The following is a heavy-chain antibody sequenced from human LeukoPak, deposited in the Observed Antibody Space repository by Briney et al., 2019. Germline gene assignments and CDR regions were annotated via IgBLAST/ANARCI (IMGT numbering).Heavy chain of an antibody. V-gene: IGHV1-2*02. CDR3: ARDPDYTDYQASRAWFDP. D-gene: IGHD4-11*01. CDR2: INPNSGTT. CDR1: GYTFTGYY. Sequence: ASVKVSCKASGYTFTGYYIHWVRQAPGQGLEWMGWINPNSGTTNYAQKFQGRVTMTRDTSISTAYMELSRLRSDDTAIYYCARDPDYTDYQASRAWFDPWGQGTLVTVSS. J-gene: IGHJ5*02.